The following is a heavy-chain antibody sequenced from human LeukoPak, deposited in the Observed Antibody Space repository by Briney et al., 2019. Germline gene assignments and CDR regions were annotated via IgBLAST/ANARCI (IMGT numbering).Heavy chain of an antibody. CDR2: INPSGGST. CDR1: GYSFTNYY. CDR3: ARVSGRLGEAFDI. J-gene: IGHJ3*02. V-gene: IGHV1-46*01. Sequence: ASVKVSCKASGYSFTNYYIHWVRQAPGQGLEWMGIINPSGGSTSYAQRFQGRVTMTRDTSSSTIYMGLSSLRSENTALYYCARVSGRLGEAFDIWGQGTMVTVSS. D-gene: IGHD3-16*01.